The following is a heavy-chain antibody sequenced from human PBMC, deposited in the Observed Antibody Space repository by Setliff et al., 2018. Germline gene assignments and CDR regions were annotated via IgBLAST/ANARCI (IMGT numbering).Heavy chain of an antibody. CDR2: INPGGGSS. D-gene: IGHD6-13*01. V-gene: IGHV1-46*02. J-gene: IGHJ4*02. CDR1: GYSFNSYY. Sequence: ASVKVSCKASGYSFNSYYMHWVRQAPGQGLEWMGIINPGGGSSSSTEKFQGRVTMTRDTSASTVYMEMGNLTSDDTAVYYCARAGLAAAGKKGVFEHWGQGTLVTVSS. CDR3: ARAGLAAAGKKGVFEH.